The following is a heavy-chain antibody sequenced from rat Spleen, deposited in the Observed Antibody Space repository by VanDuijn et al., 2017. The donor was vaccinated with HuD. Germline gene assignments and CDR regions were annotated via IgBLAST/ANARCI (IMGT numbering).Heavy chain of an antibody. D-gene: IGHD1-7*01. CDR2: INYDGSST. CDR1: GFTFSDYY. J-gene: IGHJ2*01. Sequence: EVQLVKSDGGLVQPGRSLKLSCAASGFTFSDYYMAWVRQAPTKGLEWVATINYDGSSTYYRDSVKGRFTISRDNAKSTLYLQMDSLRSEDTATYYCTTAWVLNYWGQGVMVTVSS. V-gene: IGHV5-20*01. CDR3: TTAWVLNY.